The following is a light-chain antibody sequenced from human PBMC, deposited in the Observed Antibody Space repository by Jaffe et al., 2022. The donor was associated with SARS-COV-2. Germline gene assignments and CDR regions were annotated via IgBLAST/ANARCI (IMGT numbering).Light chain of an antibody. CDR3: QQSHRTPYT. CDR1: QSIDTY. CDR2: TAS. J-gene: IGKJ2*01. Sequence: DIQMTQSPSSLSASVGDRVTIVCRASQSIDTYLNWYQQRPGKVPKLLIYTASRVQSGAPSRFSGSGSGTEFTLTISSLQPEDFATYYCQQSHRTPYTFGQGTKLEIE. V-gene: IGKV1-39*01.